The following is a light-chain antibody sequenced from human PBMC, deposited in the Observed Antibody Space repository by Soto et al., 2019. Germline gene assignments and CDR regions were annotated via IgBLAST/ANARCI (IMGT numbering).Light chain of an antibody. CDR3: HQCGTTPPFT. CDR2: STS. V-gene: IGKV3-20*01. J-gene: IGKJ3*01. Sequence: EIVLTQSPGTLSLSPGERATLSCWASESVSSSYLAWYQQKPGQAPRLLIHSTSTRAPDIPDRFSGSGSGRHFTLTISRLEPEDCSVYYCHQCGTTPPFTFGPGTRVDIK. CDR1: ESVSSSY.